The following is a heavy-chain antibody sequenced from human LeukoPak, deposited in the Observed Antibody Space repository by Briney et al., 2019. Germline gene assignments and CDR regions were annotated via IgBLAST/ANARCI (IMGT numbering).Heavy chain of an antibody. CDR2: INPSGGST. V-gene: IGHV1-46*03. CDR1: GYTFTSYY. D-gene: IGHD6-19*01. CDR3: ARDRRIAVAGHWYFDL. Sequence: GASVKVSCKASGYTFTSYYMHWVRRAPGQGLEWMGIINPSGGSTSYAQKFQGRVTMTRDTSTSTVYMELSSLRSEDTAVYYCARDRRIAVAGHWYFDLWGRGTLVTVSS. J-gene: IGHJ2*01.